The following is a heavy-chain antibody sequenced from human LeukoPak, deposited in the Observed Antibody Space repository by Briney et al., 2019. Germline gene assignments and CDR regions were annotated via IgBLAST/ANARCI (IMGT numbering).Heavy chain of an antibody. CDR1: GYTFTSYG. CDR2: ISAYNGNT. CDR3: ARSWASYYDFWSGYYYFDY. V-gene: IGHV1-18*01. Sequence: ASVKVSCKASGYTFTSYGISWVRQAPGQGLEWMGWISAYNGNTNYAQKLQGRVTMTTDTSTSTAYMELRSLRSDDTAVYYCARSWASYYDFWSGYYYFDYWGQGTLVTVSS. D-gene: IGHD3-3*01. J-gene: IGHJ4*02.